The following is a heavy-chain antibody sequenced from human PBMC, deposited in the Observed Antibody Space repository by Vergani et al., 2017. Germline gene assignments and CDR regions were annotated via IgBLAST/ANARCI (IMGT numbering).Heavy chain of an antibody. V-gene: IGHV4-39*07. CDR1: GGSISSSSYY. CDR2: IYYSGST. Sequence: QLQLQESGPGLVKPSETLSLTCTVSGGSISSSSYYWGWIRQPPGKGLEWIGTIYYSGSTYYNPSLKSRVTISVDTSKNQFSLKLSSVTAADTAVYYCARHGAAAGTDFDYWGQGTLVTVSS. CDR3: ARHGAAAGTDFDY. J-gene: IGHJ4*02. D-gene: IGHD6-13*01.